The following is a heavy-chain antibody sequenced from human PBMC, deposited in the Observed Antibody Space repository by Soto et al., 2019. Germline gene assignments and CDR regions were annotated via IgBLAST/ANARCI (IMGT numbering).Heavy chain of an antibody. CDR2: IYYSGST. CDR3: AKNYGNAFDI. D-gene: IGHD3-10*01. J-gene: IGHJ3*02. CDR1: GGSISSYY. V-gene: IGHV4-59*01. Sequence: SETLSLTCTVSGGSISSYYWSWIRQPPGKGLEWIGYIYYSGSTNYNPSLKSRVTISVDTSKNQFSLKLSSVTAADTAVYYCAKNYGNAFDIWGQGTSVTVSS.